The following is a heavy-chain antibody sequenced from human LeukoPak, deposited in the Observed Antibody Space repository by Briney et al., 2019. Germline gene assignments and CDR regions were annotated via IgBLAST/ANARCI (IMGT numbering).Heavy chain of an antibody. D-gene: IGHD1-26*01. CDR3: AKTGVGATHGLDAFDI. J-gene: IGHJ3*02. V-gene: IGHV3-23*01. CDR2: ITASGGNT. Sequence: GGSLRLSCAASGFTFSSYAMGWVRQAPGKGLEWVSAITASGGNTYYADSVKGRFTISRDNSKSTLYLQMNSLRAEDTAVYYCAKTGVGATHGLDAFDIWGQGTMVTVSS. CDR1: GFTFSSYA.